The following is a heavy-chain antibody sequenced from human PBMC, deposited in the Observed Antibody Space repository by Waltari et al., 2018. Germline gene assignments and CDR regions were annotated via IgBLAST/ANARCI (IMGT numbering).Heavy chain of an antibody. Sequence: QVQLVQSGAEVKKPGASVKVSCKASGYPFTGYHLHWVRPPPGQGLEWMGWINPNSGGTNYAQKFQGRVTMTRDTSISTAYMELSRLRSDDTAVYYCARGNTAMVPCEFDYWGQGTLVTVSS. CDR1: GYPFTGYH. CDR2: INPNSGGT. J-gene: IGHJ4*02. V-gene: IGHV1-2*02. CDR3: ARGNTAMVPCEFDY. D-gene: IGHD5-18*01.